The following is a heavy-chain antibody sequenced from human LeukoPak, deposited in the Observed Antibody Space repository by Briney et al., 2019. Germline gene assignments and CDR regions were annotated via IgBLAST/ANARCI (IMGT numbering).Heavy chain of an antibody. V-gene: IGHV3-7*03. CDR2: IKYDGSKK. CDR1: GFIFSSQW. D-gene: IGHD3-16*01. J-gene: IGHJ4*02. Sequence: GGSLRLSCAASGFIFSSQWMSWVRQAPEKGLEWVANIKYDGSKKYYMDSVKGRFTISRDNAKNSLYLQMNSLRAEDTAVYYCATDVRGGYFGSWGQGTLVTVSS. CDR3: ATDVRGGYFGS.